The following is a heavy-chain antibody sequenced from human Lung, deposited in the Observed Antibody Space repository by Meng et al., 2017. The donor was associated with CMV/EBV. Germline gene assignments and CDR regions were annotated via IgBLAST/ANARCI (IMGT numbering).Heavy chain of an antibody. CDR1: GYSFFALS. CDR3: ARTYDHRWRNHHYLDY. D-gene: IGHD3-16*01. CDR2: IDTSTGRP. Sequence: QVQLVQSASELKKPGASVKIFCKTSGYSFFALSLNWMRQAPGQGLEWIGLIDTSTGRPTYGQDFVGRFVISSDIGVSTSYLLITDLRADDTALYYCARTYDHRWRNHHYLDYWGQGTLVTVSS. V-gene: IGHV7-4-1*02. J-gene: IGHJ4*02.